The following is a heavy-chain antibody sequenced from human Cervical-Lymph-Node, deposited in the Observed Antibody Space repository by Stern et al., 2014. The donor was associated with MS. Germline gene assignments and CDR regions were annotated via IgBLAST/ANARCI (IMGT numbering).Heavy chain of an antibody. V-gene: IGHV2-5*02. CDR2: IYWDDDK. CDR3: AHRLEDGYSFPSAFDI. CDR1: GFSLSTSGVG. Sequence: QVTLKESGPTLVKPTQTLTLTCTFSGFSLSTSGVGVGSIRQPPGKALEWLALIYWDDDKRYSTSLKSRLAITKDTSKNQVVLTMTNMEPVDTATYYCAHRLEDGYSFPSAFDIWGQGTMVTVSS. D-gene: IGHD5-24*01. J-gene: IGHJ3*02.